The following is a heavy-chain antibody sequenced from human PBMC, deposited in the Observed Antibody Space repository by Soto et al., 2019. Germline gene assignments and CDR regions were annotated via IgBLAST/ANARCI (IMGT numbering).Heavy chain of an antibody. CDR3: ARDLSEYSSSSHLFYYYYYGMDV. CDR1: GYTFTSYA. J-gene: IGHJ6*02. V-gene: IGHV1-3*01. Sequence: ASVKVSCKASGYTFTSYAMHWVRQAPGQRLEWMGWINAGNGNTKYSQKFQGRVTTTRDTSASTAYMELSSLRSEDTAVYYCARDLSEYSSSSHLFYYYYYGMDVWGQGTTATVSS. CDR2: INAGNGNT. D-gene: IGHD6-6*01.